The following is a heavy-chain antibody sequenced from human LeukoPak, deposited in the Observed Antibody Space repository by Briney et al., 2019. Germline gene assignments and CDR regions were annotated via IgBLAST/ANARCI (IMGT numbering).Heavy chain of an antibody. CDR3: TRFKERTVTTLTYYYYGMDV. Sequence: GGSLRLSCGASGITFSSYSMNWVRQAPGKGLEWVAVIWYDGSNKYYADSVKGRFTISRDNSKNTLYLQMSSLKTEDTAVYYCTRFKERTVTTLTYYYYGMDVWGQGTTVTVSS. CDR1: GITFSSYS. V-gene: IGHV3-33*01. J-gene: IGHJ6*02. CDR2: IWYDGSNK. D-gene: IGHD4-17*01.